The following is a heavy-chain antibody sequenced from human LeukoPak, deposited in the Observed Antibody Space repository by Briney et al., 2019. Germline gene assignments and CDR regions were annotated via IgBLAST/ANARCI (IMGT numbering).Heavy chain of an antibody. Sequence: PSETLSLTCAVSGGSISSGGYSWSWIRQPPGKGLEWIGYIYHSGSTYYNPSLKSRVTISVDRSKNQFSLKLSSVTAADTAVYYCARGKADDYVWGSYLRPGAFGIWGQGTMVTVSS. V-gene: IGHV4-30-2*01. D-gene: IGHD3-16*02. CDR1: GGSISSGGYS. J-gene: IGHJ3*02. CDR2: IYHSGST. CDR3: ARGKADDYVWGSYLRPGAFGI.